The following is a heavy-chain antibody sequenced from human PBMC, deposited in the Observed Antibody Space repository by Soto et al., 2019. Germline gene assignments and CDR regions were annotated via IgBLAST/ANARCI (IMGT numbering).Heavy chain of an antibody. V-gene: IGHV4-4*02. D-gene: IGHD3-10*01. CDR1: GGSISSINW. J-gene: IGHJ6*02. CDR3: ARGLSGGTMVRGHHGMDV. Sequence: SETLSLTCAVSGGSISSINWWSWVRQPPGQGLEWIGEIYHSGSTNYNPSLKSRVTISVDKSKNQFSLKLSSVTAADTAVYYCARGLSGGTMVRGHHGMDVWGQGTTVT. CDR2: IYHSGST.